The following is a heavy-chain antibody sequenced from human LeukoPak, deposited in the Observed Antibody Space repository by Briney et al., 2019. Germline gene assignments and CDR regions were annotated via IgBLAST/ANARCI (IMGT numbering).Heavy chain of an antibody. CDR1: GGSISTSNYY. D-gene: IGHD3-10*01. J-gene: IGHJ3*02. CDR2: IFYSGST. CDR3: ARSDGYGLVGI. V-gene: IGHV4-39*07. Sequence: SETLSLTCTVSGGSISTSNYYWGWIRQPPGKGLEWIGNIFYSGSTYYSPSLRSRVTISLDTSRNQFSLKLNSVTAADTAVYYCARSDGYGLVGIWGQGTMVTVSS.